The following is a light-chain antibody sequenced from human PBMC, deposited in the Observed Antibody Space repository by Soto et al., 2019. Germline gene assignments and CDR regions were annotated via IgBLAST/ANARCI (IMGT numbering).Light chain of an antibody. Sequence: EIVLTQSPGTLSLSPGERATLSCRASQSVTSSCLAWYQQKPGQAPRLLIYGASSRATDIPDRFSGSGSGTDFTLTISRLEPEDFAVYYCQQYGTSPQTFGLGTKVEIK. CDR3: QQYGTSPQT. V-gene: IGKV3-20*01. CDR1: QSVTSSC. J-gene: IGKJ1*01. CDR2: GAS.